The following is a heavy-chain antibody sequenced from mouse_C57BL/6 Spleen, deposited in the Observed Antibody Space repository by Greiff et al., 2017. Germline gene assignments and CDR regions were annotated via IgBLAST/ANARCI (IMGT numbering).Heavy chain of an antibody. J-gene: IGHJ3*01. V-gene: IGHV14-4*01. CDR2: IDPENGDT. CDR3: TTGGFITTVVEAY. CDR1: GFNIKDDY. D-gene: IGHD1-1*01. Sequence: EVQLQQSGAELVRPGASVKLSCTASGFNIKDDYMHWVKQRPEQGLEWIGWIDPENGDTEYASKFQGKATITADTSSNTAYLQLSSLTSEDTAVYYCTTGGFITTVVEAYWGQGTLVTVSA.